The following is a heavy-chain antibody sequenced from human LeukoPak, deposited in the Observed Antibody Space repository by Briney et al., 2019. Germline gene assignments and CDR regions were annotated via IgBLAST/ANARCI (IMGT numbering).Heavy chain of an antibody. D-gene: IGHD1-1*01. CDR3: AKATGNLRN. J-gene: IGHJ4*02. CDR2: ISNSDGKT. CDR1: GFTFSSYA. V-gene: IGHV3-23*01. Sequence: GGSLRLSCAASGFTFSSYAMSWVRQAPGKGLEWVSTISNSDGKTYYADSVKGRFTISRDNSKNTLYVQMNSLTAEDTAIYYCAKATGNLRNWGQGTLVTVSS.